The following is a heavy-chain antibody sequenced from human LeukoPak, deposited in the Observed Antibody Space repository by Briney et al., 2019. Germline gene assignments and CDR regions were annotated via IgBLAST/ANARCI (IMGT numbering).Heavy chain of an antibody. CDR3: ARDWPGIDY. CDR2: IYSGGYT. V-gene: IGHV3-53*01. Sequence: GGSLRLSCAASGFTVSSKYMSWVRQAPGKGLEWVSVIYSGGYTDYADSVKGRFSISRENSPNTVYLQMNSLRVEDTAIYYCARDWPGIDYWGQGTLVIVSS. J-gene: IGHJ4*02. CDR1: GFTVSSKY.